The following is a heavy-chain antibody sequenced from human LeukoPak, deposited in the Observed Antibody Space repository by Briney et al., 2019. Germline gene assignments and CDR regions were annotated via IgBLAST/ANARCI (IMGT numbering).Heavy chain of an antibody. CDR3: VRDTSVGAAYFDF. CDR2: IRYDGSEK. D-gene: IGHD1-26*01. CDR1: GFTFSSYG. Sequence: PGGSLRLSCAASGFTFSSYGMHWVRQAPGKGLEWVAFIRYDGSEKYYADSVQGRFSISRDNSKNTLSLQMTTLRPDDTAVYYCVRDTSVGAAYFDFWGQGALVAVSS. J-gene: IGHJ4*02. V-gene: IGHV3-30*02.